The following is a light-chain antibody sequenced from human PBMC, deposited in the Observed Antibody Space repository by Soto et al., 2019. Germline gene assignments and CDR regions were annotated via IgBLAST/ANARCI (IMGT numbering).Light chain of an antibody. Sequence: DIQMTQSPSTLSASFGDTVTITCRASQSVNTWLAWYQQKPGQAPKLLIYKASSLQSGVPSMFSGRGSGTEFTLTINSLQPDDFATYYCQQYNQWYSFGQGTKLEIK. CDR3: QQYNQWYS. J-gene: IGKJ2*03. CDR1: QSVNTW. V-gene: IGKV1-5*03. CDR2: KAS.